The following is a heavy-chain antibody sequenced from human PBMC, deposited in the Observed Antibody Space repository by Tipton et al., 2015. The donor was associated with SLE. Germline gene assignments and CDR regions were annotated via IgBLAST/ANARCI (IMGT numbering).Heavy chain of an antibody. CDR3: ARRDSSGLRFDP. J-gene: IGHJ5*02. D-gene: IGHD3-22*01. V-gene: IGHV3-21*01. CDR1: GFSVNV. Sequence: SLRLSCVASGFSVNVMNWVRQAPGRGLEWISSISGSSTYKWFADSVKGRFTISRDNAKNSLYLQMNSLRAEDTAVYYCARRDSSGLRFDPWGQGTLVTVSS. CDR2: ISGSSTYK.